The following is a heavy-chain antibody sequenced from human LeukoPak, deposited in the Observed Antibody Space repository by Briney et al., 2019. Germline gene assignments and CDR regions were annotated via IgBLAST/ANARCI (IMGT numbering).Heavy chain of an antibody. D-gene: IGHD3-3*01. V-gene: IGHV4-61*02. CDR1: GGSISSGSYY. CDR3: ARFTIFGGPPTFDY. Sequence: SQTLSLTCTVSGGSISSGSYYWSWSRQPAGKGLEWIGRIYTSGSTNYNPSLKSRVTISIDTSKNQFSLKLSSVTAADTAVYYCARFTIFGGPPTFDYWGQGTLVTVSS. J-gene: IGHJ4*02. CDR2: IYTSGST.